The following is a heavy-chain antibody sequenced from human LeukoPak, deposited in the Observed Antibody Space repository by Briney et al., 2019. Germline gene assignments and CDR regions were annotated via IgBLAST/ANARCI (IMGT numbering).Heavy chain of an antibody. V-gene: IGHV1-18*01. J-gene: IGHJ3*02. CDR2: ISAYNGKT. CDR3: ARDHCGTTSCNAFEI. D-gene: IGHD2-2*01. Sequence: GASVKVSCKASGYTFTSYGISWVRQAPGQGLEWMGWISAYNGKTNYAKKFQGRVIMTTETSASTVYMELNSLTSDDTAVYYCARDHCGTTSCNAFEIWGQGTMVTVSS. CDR1: GYTFTSYG.